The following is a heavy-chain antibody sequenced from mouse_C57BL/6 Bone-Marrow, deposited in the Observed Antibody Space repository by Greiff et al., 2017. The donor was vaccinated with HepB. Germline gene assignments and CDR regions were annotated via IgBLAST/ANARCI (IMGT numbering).Heavy chain of an antibody. Sequence: QVQLKQPGAELVKPGASVKLSCKASGYTFTSYWMHWVKQRPGQGLEWIGMIHPNSGSTNYNEKFKSKATLTVDKSSSTAYMQLSSLTSEDSAVYYCARWWLLRNFDYWGQGTTLTVSS. CDR1: GYTFTSYW. J-gene: IGHJ2*01. CDR3: ARWWLLRNFDY. D-gene: IGHD2-3*01. V-gene: IGHV1-64*01. CDR2: IHPNSGST.